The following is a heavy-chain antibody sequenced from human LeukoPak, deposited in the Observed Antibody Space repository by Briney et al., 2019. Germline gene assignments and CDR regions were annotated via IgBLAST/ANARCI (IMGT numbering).Heavy chain of an antibody. CDR1: GYTFTGYY. CDR3: AKRNPNSQFDH. J-gene: IGHJ4*02. CDR2: INPNSGGT. V-gene: IGHV1-2*02. Sequence: ASVKVSCKASGYTFTGYYMHWVRQAPGQGLEWMGWINPNSGGTNYAQKFQGRVTMTRDTSISTAYMELSRLRAEDTALYYCAKRNPNSQFDHWGQGALVTVSS.